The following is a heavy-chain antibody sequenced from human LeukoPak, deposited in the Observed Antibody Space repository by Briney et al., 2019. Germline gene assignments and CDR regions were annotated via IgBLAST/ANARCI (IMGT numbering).Heavy chain of an antibody. CDR2: IRYNGSNK. J-gene: IGHJ4*02. V-gene: IGHV3-30*02. CDR3: AKDLGYSSSYNITLLDY. CDR1: GFTFSSYG. Sequence: GGSLRLSCAASGFTFSSYGMHWVRQAPGKGLEWVAFIRYNGSNKYYADSVKGRFTISRDNSKNTLYLQMNSLRAEDTAVYYCAKDLGYSSSYNITLLDYWGQGTLVTVSS. D-gene: IGHD6-6*01.